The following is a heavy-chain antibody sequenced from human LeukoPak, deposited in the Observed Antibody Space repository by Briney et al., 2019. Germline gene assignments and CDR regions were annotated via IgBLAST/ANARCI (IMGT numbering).Heavy chain of an antibody. D-gene: IGHD6-19*01. CDR2: INHSGST. Sequence: ASETLSLTCAVYGGSFSGYYWSWIRQPPGKGLEWIGEINHSGSTNYNPSLKSRVTISVDTSKNQFSLKLSSVTAADTAVYYCARKGEYSSGWSVRPYYYYMDVWGKGTTVTISS. V-gene: IGHV4-34*01. CDR1: GGSFSGYY. J-gene: IGHJ6*03. CDR3: ARKGEYSSGWSVRPYYYYMDV.